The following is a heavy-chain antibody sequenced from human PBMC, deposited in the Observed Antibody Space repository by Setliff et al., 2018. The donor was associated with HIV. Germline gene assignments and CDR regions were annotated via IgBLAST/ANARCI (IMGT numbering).Heavy chain of an antibody. D-gene: IGHD2-2*01. CDR2: IYYSGNP. Sequence: PSETLSLTCTVSGGSISSGYYYWSWIRQHPGKGLEVIGYIYYSGNPFYNPSLRSRVTISLDTSKNQFSLKLSSVTAADTAVYYCARGFDYAQRPPLYYFDYWGQGTLVTVSS. J-gene: IGHJ4*02. CDR1: GGSISSGYYY. CDR3: ARGFDYAQRPPLYYFDY. V-gene: IGHV4-31*03.